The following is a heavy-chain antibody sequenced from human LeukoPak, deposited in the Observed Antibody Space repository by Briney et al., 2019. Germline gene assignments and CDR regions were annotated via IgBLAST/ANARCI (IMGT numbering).Heavy chain of an antibody. CDR2: IYYSGST. V-gene: IGHV4-30-4*02. CDR1: GGSISSGDYY. D-gene: IGHD2-2*01. J-gene: IGHJ5*02. CDR3: ARGRTSLNWFDP. Sequence: SETLSLTCTVSGGSISSGDYYWSWIRQPPGKGLGWIGYIYYSGSTYYNPSLKSRVTISVDTSKNQFSLKLSSVTAADTAVYYCARGRTSLNWFDPWGQGTLVTVSS.